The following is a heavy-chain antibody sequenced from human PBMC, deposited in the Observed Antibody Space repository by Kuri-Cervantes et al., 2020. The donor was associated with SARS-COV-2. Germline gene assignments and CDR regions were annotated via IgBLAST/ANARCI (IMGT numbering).Heavy chain of an antibody. Sequence: GGSLRLSCAVSGLTFSSRSMNWVRQAPGMGLEWVSHIDASGKSRYYIDSVQGRFTIFRDNARNSLYLQMNSLTEEDTAVYYCSTTWDHWGQGTLVTVSS. CDR3: STTWDH. V-gene: IGHV3-48*02. CDR2: IDASGKSR. CDR1: GLTFSSRS. J-gene: IGHJ4*02. D-gene: IGHD1-14*01.